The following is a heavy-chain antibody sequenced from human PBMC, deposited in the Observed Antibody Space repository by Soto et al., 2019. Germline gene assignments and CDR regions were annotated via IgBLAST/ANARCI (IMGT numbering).Heavy chain of an antibody. Sequence: QITLKESGPTLVKPTQTLTLTCTFSGFSLSTSGVAVGWIRQPPGKALEWLALIYWDDDKRYSPSLKSRLTITKETTKNQVVLTMTNMDPVDTATYYCARRIVSTSPGAFDIWGQGTMVTVSS. CDR1: GFSLSTSGVA. V-gene: IGHV2-5*02. J-gene: IGHJ3*02. D-gene: IGHD5-12*01. CDR3: ARRIVSTSPGAFDI. CDR2: IYWDDDK.